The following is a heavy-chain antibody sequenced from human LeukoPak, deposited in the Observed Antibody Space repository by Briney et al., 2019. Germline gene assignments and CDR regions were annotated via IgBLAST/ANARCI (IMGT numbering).Heavy chain of an antibody. CDR2: ISSSSSYM. CDR1: GITFSSYS. J-gene: IGHJ3*02. Sequence: PGGSLRLSCAASGITFSSYSMNWVRQAPGKGLEWVSSISSSSSYMYYADSMKGRFTISRDNAKNSLYLQMNSLRAEDTAVYYCARSRGSGWYSDAFDIWGQGTIVTVSS. V-gene: IGHV3-21*01. D-gene: IGHD6-19*01. CDR3: ARSRGSGWYSDAFDI.